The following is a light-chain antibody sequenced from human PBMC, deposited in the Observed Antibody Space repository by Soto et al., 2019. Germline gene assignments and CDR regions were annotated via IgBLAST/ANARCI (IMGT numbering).Light chain of an antibody. V-gene: IGLV2-14*01. CDR3: SSYTSSTTVV. Sequence: QSALTQPASVSGSPGQSITISCTGTSSDFRDYNYVSWYQQHPGKAPKLMIYDVTNRPSGVSSRFSGSKSGNTASLTISGLQADDEADYYCSSYTSSTTVVFGGGTKLTVL. CDR2: DVT. J-gene: IGLJ2*01. CDR1: SSDFRDYNY.